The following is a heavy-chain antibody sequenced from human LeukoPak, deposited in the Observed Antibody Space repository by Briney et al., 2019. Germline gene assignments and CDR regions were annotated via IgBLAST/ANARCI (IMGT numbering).Heavy chain of an antibody. CDR3: ARHDLPVGCTSSSCPYGSWFDP. J-gene: IGHJ5*02. CDR1: YW. D-gene: IGHD2-2*01. V-gene: IGHV5-51*01. CDR2: INPVNSDT. Sequence: YWIAWVRQMPGKGLEWMGIINPVNSDTTYSPSFRGQVTMSVDKSIETAYLQWSSLEASDTAIYYCARHDLPVGCTSSSCPYGSWFDPWGRGTQVTVSP.